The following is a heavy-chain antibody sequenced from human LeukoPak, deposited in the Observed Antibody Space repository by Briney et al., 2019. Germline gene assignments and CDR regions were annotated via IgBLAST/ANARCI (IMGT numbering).Heavy chain of an antibody. CDR2: IKSKTDGGTT. Sequence: GGSLRLSCAASGFTFSNAWMSWVRQAPGKGLEWVGRIKSKTDGGTTDYAAPVKGRFTISRDDSKNTLYLQMNSLKTEDTAVYYCSYSSSNQRYYYYYYMDVWGKGTTVPSP. CDR3: SYSSSNQRYYYYYYMDV. CDR1: GFTFSNAW. V-gene: IGHV3-15*01. D-gene: IGHD6-13*01. J-gene: IGHJ6*03.